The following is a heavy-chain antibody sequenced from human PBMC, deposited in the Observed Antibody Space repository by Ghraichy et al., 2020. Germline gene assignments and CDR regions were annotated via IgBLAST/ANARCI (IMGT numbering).Heavy chain of an antibody. V-gene: IGHV4-39*01. CDR3: ARHNVGPAMPYPIDR. CDR2: VYYSGST. D-gene: IGHD2-2*01. J-gene: IGHJ5*02. Sequence: SETLSLTCTVSGGSINTGSHYWGWIRQPPGKGLEWIGSVYYSGSTSYNPSLKSRVTISADTSRNQFSLKLSSVTAADTAVYYCARHNVGPAMPYPIDRWGQGTLVTVSS. CDR1: GGSINTGSHY.